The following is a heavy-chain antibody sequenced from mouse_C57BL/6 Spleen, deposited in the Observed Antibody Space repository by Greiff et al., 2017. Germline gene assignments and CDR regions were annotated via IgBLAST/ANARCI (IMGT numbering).Heavy chain of an antibody. CDR3: ARDEGYDYDGFAY. CDR1: GFTFSSYA. D-gene: IGHD2-4*01. CDR2: ISDGGSYT. V-gene: IGHV5-4*01. J-gene: IGHJ3*01. Sequence: EVMLVESGGGLVKPGGSLKLSCAASGFTFSSYAMSWVRQTPEKRLEWVATISDGGSYTYYPDNVKGRFTISRDNAENNLYLQMSHLKSEDTAMYYCARDEGYDYDGFAYWGQGTLVTVSA.